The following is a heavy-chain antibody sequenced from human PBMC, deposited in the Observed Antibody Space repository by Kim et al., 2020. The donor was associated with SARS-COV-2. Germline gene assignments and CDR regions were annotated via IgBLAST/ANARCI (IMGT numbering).Heavy chain of an antibody. J-gene: IGHJ4*02. CDR2: ISSSSSYI. CDR3: ASERERSYYYDSSGYYF. V-gene: IGHV3-21*01. CDR1: GFTFSSYS. Sequence: GGSLRLSCAASGFTFSSYSMNWVRQAPGKGLEWVSSISSSSSYIYYADSVKGRFTISRDNAKNSLYLQMNSLRAEDTAVYYCASERERSYYYDSSGYYFWGQGTLVTVSS. D-gene: IGHD3-22*01.